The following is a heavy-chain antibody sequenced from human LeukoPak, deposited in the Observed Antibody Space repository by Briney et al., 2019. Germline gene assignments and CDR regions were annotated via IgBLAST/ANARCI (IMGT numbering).Heavy chain of an antibody. Sequence: PGGSLRLSCAASGFTFSSYAMSWVRQAPGKGLEWVTFIRYDGSNKYYADSVKGRFTISRDNSKNTLYLQMNSLRAEDTAVYYCAKRAVLTTFQSSLANYYYYMDVWGKGTTVTVSS. CDR2: IRYDGSNK. J-gene: IGHJ6*03. V-gene: IGHV3-30*02. CDR3: AKRAVLTTFQSSLANYYYYMDV. CDR1: GFTFSSYA. D-gene: IGHD1-1*01.